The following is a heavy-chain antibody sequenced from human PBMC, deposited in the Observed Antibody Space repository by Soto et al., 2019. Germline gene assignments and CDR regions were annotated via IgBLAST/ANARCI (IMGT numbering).Heavy chain of an antibody. CDR3: ARDGGEALPPAYYFDS. Sequence: QVQLVESGGGVNQPGRSLRLACAASGFTFSNNAMYWVRQAPGKGLEWVAVIAYDGRNKFYADSVKGRFTISRDNSQNTLYRQMTSLRPADTAMYYCARDGGEALPPAYYFDSWGQGTLVTVSA. J-gene: IGHJ4*02. CDR2: IAYDGRNK. D-gene: IGHD3-16*01. CDR1: GFTFSNNA. V-gene: IGHV3-30*04.